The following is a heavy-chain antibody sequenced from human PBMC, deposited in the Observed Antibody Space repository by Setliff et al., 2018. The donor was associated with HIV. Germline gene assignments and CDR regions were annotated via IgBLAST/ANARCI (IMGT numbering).Heavy chain of an antibody. Sequence: ASVKVSCKASGYSFTGYHVHWVRQAPGQGLEWMGRINPNSGGTNFARNFQGRVTMTRDTSISTAYMEMSRLTSDDTAVYYCARGLGANYYDSSGPDYYYYYHMDVWGKGTTVTVSS. J-gene: IGHJ6*03. CDR3: ARGLGANYYDSSGPDYYYYYHMDV. V-gene: IGHV1-2*06. D-gene: IGHD3-22*01. CDR1: GYSFTGYH. CDR2: INPNSGGT.